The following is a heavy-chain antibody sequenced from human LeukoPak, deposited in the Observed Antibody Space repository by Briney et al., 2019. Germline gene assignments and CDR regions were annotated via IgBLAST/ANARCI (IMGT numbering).Heavy chain of an antibody. D-gene: IGHD1-26*01. CDR3: ARAVGGSSDY. CDR2: INSDGSTT. J-gene: IGHJ4*02. CDR1: GFTFSSSW. V-gene: IGHV3-74*01. Sequence: PGGSLRPSCAASGFTFSSSWMHWVRQAPGKGLVWVSRINSDGSTTTYADSVKGRFTISRDNAKNTLYLQMNSLRADDTAVYYCARAVGGSSDYWGQGTLVTVSS.